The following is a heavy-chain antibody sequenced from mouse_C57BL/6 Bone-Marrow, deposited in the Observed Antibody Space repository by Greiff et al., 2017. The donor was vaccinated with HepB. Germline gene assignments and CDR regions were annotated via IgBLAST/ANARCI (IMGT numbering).Heavy chain of an antibody. V-gene: IGHV1-69*01. D-gene: IGHD1-1*01. J-gene: IGHJ2*01. CDR3: ARSDPFYYGSRGYYFDY. Sequence: QVQLQQPGAELVMPGASVKLSCKASGYTFTSYWMHWVKQRPGQGLEWIGEIDPSDSYTNYNQKFKGKSTLTVDKSSSTAYMQLSSLTSEDSAVYYCARSDPFYYGSRGYYFDYWGQGTTLTVSS. CDR2: IDPSDSYT. CDR1: GYTFTSYW.